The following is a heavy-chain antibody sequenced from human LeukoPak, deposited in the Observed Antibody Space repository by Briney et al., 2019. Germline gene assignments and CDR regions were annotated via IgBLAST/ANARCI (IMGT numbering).Heavy chain of an antibody. J-gene: IGHJ4*02. D-gene: IGHD4-17*01. V-gene: IGHV3-7*01. Sequence: GGSLRLSCVAPRFSLSNFWMIWVRQAPGKGLEWVANINEDGSEKNYVDSVRGRFTISRDNAKSSLYLQMNSLRAEDTAVYYCVRDRSRTTVTRFDSWGQGTLVTVSS. CDR1: RFSLSNFW. CDR2: INEDGSEK. CDR3: VRDRSRTTVTRFDS.